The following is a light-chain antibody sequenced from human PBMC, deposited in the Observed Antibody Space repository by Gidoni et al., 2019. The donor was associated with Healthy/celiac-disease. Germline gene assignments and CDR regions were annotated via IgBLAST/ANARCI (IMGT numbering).Light chain of an antibody. J-gene: IGLJ2*01. Sequence: QSVLTQPPSVSGAPGQRGTISCTGRSSNIGAGYDVHWYQQLPGTAPNLLIYGNSNRPSGVPDRFSGSKSGTSASLAVTGLQAEDEADYYCQSYDSSLSASVFGGGTKLTVL. CDR3: QSYDSSLSASV. CDR2: GNS. V-gene: IGLV1-40*01. CDR1: SSNIGAGYD.